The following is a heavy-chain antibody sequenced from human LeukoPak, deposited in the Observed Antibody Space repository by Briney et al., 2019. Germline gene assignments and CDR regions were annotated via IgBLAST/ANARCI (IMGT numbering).Heavy chain of an antibody. V-gene: IGHV4-59*08. CDR2: IYYTGST. CDR3: ARHLYSSTSNYYYYYGMDV. Sequence: MSSETLSLTCTVSGGSINSYYWSWIRQPPGKGLEWIGYIYYTGSTNYNPSLKSRVTISVDTSKNQFSLKLSSVTAADTAVYYCARHLYSSTSNYYYYYGMDVWGQGTTVTVSS. J-gene: IGHJ6*02. CDR1: GGSINSYY. D-gene: IGHD2-15*01.